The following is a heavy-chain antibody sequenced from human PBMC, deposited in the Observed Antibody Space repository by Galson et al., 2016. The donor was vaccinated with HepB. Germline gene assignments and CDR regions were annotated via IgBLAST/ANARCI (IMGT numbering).Heavy chain of an antibody. CDR2: SYYTGTT. Sequence: ATLSLTCTVSGGSISNGNYYWGWIRQPPGKGLQWIGSSYYTGTTYDNPSLKSRVTISVDTSKNQFSLKLSPVTAADTAVFYCARVGGGGWYSSSLYFDYWGQGSLVTVSS. D-gene: IGHD6-6*01. V-gene: IGHV4-39*01. CDR1: GGSISNGNYY. CDR3: ARVGGGGWYSSSLYFDY. J-gene: IGHJ4*02.